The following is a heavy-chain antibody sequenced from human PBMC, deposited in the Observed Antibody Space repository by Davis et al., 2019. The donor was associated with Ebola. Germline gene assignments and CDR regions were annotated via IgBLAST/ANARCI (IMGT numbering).Heavy chain of an antibody. V-gene: IGHV4-34*01. J-gene: IGHJ6*02. Sequence: PSETLSLTCAVYGGSFSGYYWSWIRQPPGKGLEWIGEINHSGSTNYNPSLKSRGTISVDTSKNQFSLKLSSVTAADTAVYYCARGDYDFWSGYPDNYYYYGMDVWGQATTVTVSS. CDR1: GGSFSGYY. CDR2: INHSGST. CDR3: ARGDYDFWSGYPDNYYYYGMDV. D-gene: IGHD3-3*01.